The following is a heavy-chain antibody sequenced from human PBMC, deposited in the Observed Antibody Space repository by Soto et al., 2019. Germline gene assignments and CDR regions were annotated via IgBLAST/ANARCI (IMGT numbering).Heavy chain of an antibody. CDR1: GYTFTRYG. V-gene: IGHV1-18*01. D-gene: IGHD6-13*01. J-gene: IGHJ3*02. Sequence: ASVKVSCKASGYTFTRYGISWVRQAPGQGLEWMGWISAYNGNTNYAQKLQGRVTMTTDTSTSTAYMELRSLRSDDTAVYYCARRTAAGTAFDIWGQGTMVTVSS. CDR3: ARRTAAGTAFDI. CDR2: ISAYNGNT.